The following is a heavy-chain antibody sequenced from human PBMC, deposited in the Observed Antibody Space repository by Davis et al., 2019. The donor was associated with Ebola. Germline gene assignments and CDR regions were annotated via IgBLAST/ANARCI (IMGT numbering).Heavy chain of an antibody. D-gene: IGHD6-19*01. Sequence: PSETLSLTCAVYGGSFSGYYWSWIRQPPGKGLEWIGEINHSGSTNYNPSLKSRVTISVDTSKNQFSLKLSSVTAADTAVYYCARGWQWLGNYFDYWGQGTLVTVPS. J-gene: IGHJ4*02. CDR3: ARGWQWLGNYFDY. CDR2: INHSGST. V-gene: IGHV4-34*01. CDR1: GGSFSGYY.